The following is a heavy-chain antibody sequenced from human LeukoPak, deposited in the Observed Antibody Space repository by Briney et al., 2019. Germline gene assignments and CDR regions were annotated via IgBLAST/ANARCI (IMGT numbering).Heavy chain of an antibody. CDR1: GFTFSTSN. V-gene: IGHV3-48*02. J-gene: IGHJ4*02. Sequence: GGSLRLPCAASGFTFSTSNMNWVRQAPGKGLQWLSYISSSSYSKYYADSVKGRFTISRDNAEKSLYLQMNSLRDDDTAVYFCARSSLATFDSWGQGTLVTVSS. CDR2: ISSSSYSK. CDR3: ARSSLATFDS.